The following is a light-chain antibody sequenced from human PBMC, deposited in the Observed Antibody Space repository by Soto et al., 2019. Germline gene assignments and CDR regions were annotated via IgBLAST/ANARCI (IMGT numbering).Light chain of an antibody. J-gene: IGKJ1*01. Sequence: EIGLTQPPGTLSLSPGERATLSCRASQSLTNNYLAWFQQKPGQAPRLLVYDTSTRATGIPDRYSGSGSGTEFSLTINSLQSEDFGVYFCQQYDHWWTFGQGPKVDIK. CDR1: QSLTNNY. V-gene: IGKV3D-15*01. CDR3: QQYDHWWT. CDR2: DTS.